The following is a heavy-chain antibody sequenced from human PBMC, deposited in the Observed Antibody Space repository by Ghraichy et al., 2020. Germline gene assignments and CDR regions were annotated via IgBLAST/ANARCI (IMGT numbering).Heavy chain of an antibody. Sequence: GSLNTSCAASGFTFSSYAMSWVRQAPGKGLEWVSAISGSGGSTYYADSVKGRFTISRDNSKNTLYLQMNSLRAEDTAVYYCAKGVLWFGELPLDAFDIWGQGTMVTVSS. D-gene: IGHD3-10*01. CDR2: ISGSGGST. CDR1: GFTFSSYA. CDR3: AKGVLWFGELPLDAFDI. V-gene: IGHV3-23*01. J-gene: IGHJ3*02.